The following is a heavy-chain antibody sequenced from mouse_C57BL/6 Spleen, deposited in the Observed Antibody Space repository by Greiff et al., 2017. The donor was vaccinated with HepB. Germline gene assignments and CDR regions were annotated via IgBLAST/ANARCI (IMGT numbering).Heavy chain of an antibody. J-gene: IGHJ2*01. CDR3: ALTWDVDSDY. V-gene: IGHV14-2*01. CDR1: GFNITDYY. D-gene: IGHD4-1*01. Sequence: EVQVVESGAELVKPGASVKLSCTASGFNITDYYMHWVKQSTEQGLEWIGRIDPEDGDTKYEPKFQGKATMTADPSSNTAYLQLSSLTSEDTAVYYCALTWDVDSDYWGQGTTLTVSS. CDR2: IDPEDGDT.